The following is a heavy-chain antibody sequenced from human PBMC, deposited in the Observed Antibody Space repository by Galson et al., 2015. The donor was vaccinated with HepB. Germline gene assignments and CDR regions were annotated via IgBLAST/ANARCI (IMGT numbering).Heavy chain of an antibody. CDR3: TRNLVVPAAIVHMDV. J-gene: IGHJ6*03. Sequence: SLRLSCAASGFTFGDYAMSWFRQAPGKGLEWVGFIRSNAYGGTTEYAASVKGRFTISRDDSKSIAYLQMNSLKTEDTAVYYCTRNLVVPAAIVHMDVWGKGTTVTVSS. CDR1: GFTFGDYA. D-gene: IGHD2-2*02. CDR2: IRSNAYGGTT. V-gene: IGHV3-49*03.